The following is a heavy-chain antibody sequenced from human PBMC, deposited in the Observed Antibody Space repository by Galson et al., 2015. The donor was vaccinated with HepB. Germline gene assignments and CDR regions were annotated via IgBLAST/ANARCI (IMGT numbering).Heavy chain of an antibody. V-gene: IGHV3-48*03. J-gene: IGHJ6*02. Sequence: SLRLSCAASGFTFSSYEMNWVRQAPGKGLEWVSCISSSGSTIYYADSVKGRFTISRDNAKNSLYLQMNSLRAEDTAVYYCATKRGYSGMDVWGQGTTVTVSS. CDR2: ISSSGSTI. CDR1: GFTFSSYE. CDR3: ATKRGYSGMDV. D-gene: IGHD5-18*01.